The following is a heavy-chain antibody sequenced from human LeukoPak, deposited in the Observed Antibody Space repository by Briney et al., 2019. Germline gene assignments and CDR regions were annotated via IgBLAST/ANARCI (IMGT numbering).Heavy chain of an antibody. D-gene: IGHD3-3*01. V-gene: IGHV4-31*03. CDR2: IYYSGST. J-gene: IGHJ4*02. CDR1: GGSISSGGYY. CDR3: ARVSPARYCDFVYFDY. Sequence: SETLSLTCTVSGGSISSGGYYWSWIRQHPGKGLEWIGYIYYSGSTYYNPSLKSRVTISVDTSKNQFSLKLSSVTAADTAVYYCARVSPARYCDFVYFDYWGQGTLVTVSS.